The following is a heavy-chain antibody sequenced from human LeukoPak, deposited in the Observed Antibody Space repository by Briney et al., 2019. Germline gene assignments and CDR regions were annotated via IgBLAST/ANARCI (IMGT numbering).Heavy chain of an antibody. Sequence: GGSLRLSCAASGFSFDDYATHWFRQVPGKGLQWVSLISGDGGSTYYADFVKGRFTISRDNSKNSLHLQMNSLKTEDTALYYCAKSRSGGAKSSFDYWGQGTLVTVSS. CDR3: AKSRSGGAKSSFDY. D-gene: IGHD6-19*01. CDR1: GFSFDDYA. CDR2: ISGDGGST. J-gene: IGHJ4*02. V-gene: IGHV3-43*02.